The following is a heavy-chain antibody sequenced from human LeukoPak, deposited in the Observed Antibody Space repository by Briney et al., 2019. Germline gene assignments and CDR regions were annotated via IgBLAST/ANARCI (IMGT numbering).Heavy chain of an antibody. V-gene: IGHV4-61*02. CDR1: GGSIGTGSYY. CDR3: ARERRGTMIVVVDDVFDI. Sequence: PSQTLSLTCSVSGGSIGTGSYYWSWIRQPAGKGLEWIGRLHATSGGTNYNPSLKSRVSISLDRSNNHFSLKLSSVTAADTAVYYCARERRGTMIVVVDDVFDIWGQGTMVIVSS. J-gene: IGHJ3*02. D-gene: IGHD3-22*01. CDR2: LHATSGGT.